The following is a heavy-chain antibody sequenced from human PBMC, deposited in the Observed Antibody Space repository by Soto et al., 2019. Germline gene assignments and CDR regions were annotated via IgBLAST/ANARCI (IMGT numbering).Heavy chain of an antibody. V-gene: IGHV3-23*01. CDR3: ARDQLPETAAAAGY. Sequence: EVQLLESGGGLVQPGGSLRLSCAASGFTFSSYGMSWVRQAPGKGLEWVSSIRGSGVNTYYADSVKGRFTISRDNSKSTLFLQLNSLRAEDTAVYYCARDQLPETAAAAGYWGQGILVTVSA. J-gene: IGHJ4*02. CDR1: GFTFSSYG. CDR2: IRGSGVNT. D-gene: IGHD6-13*01.